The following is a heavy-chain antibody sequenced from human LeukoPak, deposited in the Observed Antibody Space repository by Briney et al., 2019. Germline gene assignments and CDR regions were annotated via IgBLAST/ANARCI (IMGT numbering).Heavy chain of an antibody. J-gene: IGHJ5*02. D-gene: IGHD3-16*01. CDR3: ARLTMGGYNWFDP. Sequence: ASVKVSCKASGGTFSSYAISWVRQAPGQGLEWMGRIIPILGIANYAQKFQGRVTMTTDTSTSTAYMELRSLRSDDTAVYYCARLTMGGYNWFDPWGQGTLVTVSS. CDR1: GGTFSSYA. V-gene: IGHV1-69*04. CDR2: IIPILGIA.